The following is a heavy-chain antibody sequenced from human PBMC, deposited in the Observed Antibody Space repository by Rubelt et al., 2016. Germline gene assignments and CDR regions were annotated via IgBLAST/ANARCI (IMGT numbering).Heavy chain of an antibody. CDR2: IKSDGSST. CDR1: GFTFSSYG. CDR3: ARVVYGSGDY. V-gene: IGHV3-74*02. J-gene: IGHJ4*02. Sequence: VQLVESGGGVVQPGRSLRLSCAASGFTFSSYGMHWVRQAPGKGLEWVSRIKSDGSSTSYADSVEGRFTISRDNAKNTLYQQMKIHGADETAVYYCARVVYGSGDYWGQGTLVTVSS. D-gene: IGHD3-10*01.